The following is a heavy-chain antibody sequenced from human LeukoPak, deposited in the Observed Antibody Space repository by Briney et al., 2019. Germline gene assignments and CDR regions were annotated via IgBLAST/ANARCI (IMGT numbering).Heavy chain of an antibody. J-gene: IGHJ4*02. CDR2: ITGSGGNT. CDR1: GFTFSNYA. CDR3: AKWGDYYVLTGYYVSDY. D-gene: IGHD3-9*01. V-gene: IGHV3-23*01. Sequence: GGSLRLSCAASGFTFSNYAMSWVRQAPGKGLEWVSAITGSGGNTYYADSVKGWFTISRDNSKNTVFLQMNSLRAEDTAVYYCAKWGDYYVLTGYYVSDYWGQGTLVTVSS.